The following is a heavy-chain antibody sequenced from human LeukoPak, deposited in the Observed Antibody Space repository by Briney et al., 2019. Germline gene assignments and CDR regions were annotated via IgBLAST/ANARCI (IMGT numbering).Heavy chain of an antibody. CDR1: GFTFSSYA. Sequence: GGSLRLSCAASGFTFSSYAMSWVRQAPGKGLEWVSSISSSSSYIYYADSVKGRFTISRDNAKNSLYLQMNSLRAEDTAVYYCASLTGTLYYDFWSGYGDFDYWGQGTLVTVSS. V-gene: IGHV3-21*01. J-gene: IGHJ4*02. CDR2: ISSSSSYI. D-gene: IGHD3-3*01. CDR3: ASLTGTLYYDFWSGYGDFDY.